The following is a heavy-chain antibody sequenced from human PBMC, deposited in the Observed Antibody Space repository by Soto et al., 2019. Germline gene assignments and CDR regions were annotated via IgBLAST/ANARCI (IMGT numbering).Heavy chain of an antibody. D-gene: IGHD2-2*01. CDR2: ISADNDNG. J-gene: IGHJ6*02. V-gene: IGHV1-18*01. CDR3: VRGTWDCSSINCYTPQGSFYYGMDV. Sequence: ASVKVSCKASGYTFVSHGISWVRQAPGQVFEWMGWISADNDNGNSAQKFQDRVTITIETSTNTAYMELRNLTSDDTALYYCVRGTWDCSSINCYTPQGSFYYGMDVWGQGTTVTVSS. CDR1: GYTFVSHG.